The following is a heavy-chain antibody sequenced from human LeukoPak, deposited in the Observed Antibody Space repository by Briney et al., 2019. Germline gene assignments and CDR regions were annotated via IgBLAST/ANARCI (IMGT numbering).Heavy chain of an antibody. CDR2: INHSGST. D-gene: IGHD6-19*01. J-gene: IGHJ4*02. CDR1: GVTFSGYY. Sequence: SETLSLTGAVYGVTFSGYYWSWIRQPPGKGLEWIGEINHSGSTNYKPSLKSRVTISVDTSKNQFSLKLSSVTAADTAVYYCARVVYSSGWSFGYWGQGTLVTVSS. V-gene: IGHV4-34*01. CDR3: ARVVYSSGWSFGY.